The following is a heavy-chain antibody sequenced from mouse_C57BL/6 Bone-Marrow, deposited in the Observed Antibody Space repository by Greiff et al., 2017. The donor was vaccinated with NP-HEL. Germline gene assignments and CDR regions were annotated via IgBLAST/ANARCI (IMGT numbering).Heavy chain of an antibody. D-gene: IGHD1-1*01. Sequence: VKLQQSGAELVRPGASVQLSCTASGFNIKDDYMHWVKQRPEQGLEWIGYIYPRDGSTKYNEKFKGKATLTADKSSSTAYMQLNSLTSEDTAVYFCADRSSHWYFDVWGTGTTVTVSS. CDR1: GFNIKDDY. J-gene: IGHJ1*03. CDR2: IYPRDGST. V-gene: IGHV1S12*01. CDR3: ADRSSHWYFDV.